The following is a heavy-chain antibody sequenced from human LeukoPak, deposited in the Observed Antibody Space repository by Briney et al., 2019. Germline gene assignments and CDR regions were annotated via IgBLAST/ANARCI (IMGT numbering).Heavy chain of an antibody. CDR3: AKDQYCS. CDR2: VSDDGNNI. Sequence: GGSLRLSCAASGFTFSNYPMHWVRQAPGKGLEWVAVVSDDGNNIYYADSVKGRFTISRDNSKNTLYLQMNSLRAEDTAVYYCAKDQYCSWGQGTLVTVSS. V-gene: IGHV3-30*04. CDR1: GFTFSNYP. J-gene: IGHJ5*02. D-gene: IGHD2/OR15-2a*01.